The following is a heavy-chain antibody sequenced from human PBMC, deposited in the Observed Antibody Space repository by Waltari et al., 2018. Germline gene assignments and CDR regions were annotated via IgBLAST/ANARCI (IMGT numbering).Heavy chain of an antibody. Sequence: EVQLVESGGGLIRPGGSLRLSCAASEFTVSSNYMSWVRQAPGKGLEWVSVIYSGGSTNYADSVKGRFSISRDNAKNTLYLQMNSLRAEDTAVYYCARGGSSGWHNFDYWGQGTLVTVSS. V-gene: IGHV3-53*01. CDR1: EFTVSSNY. J-gene: IGHJ4*02. D-gene: IGHD6-19*01. CDR2: IYSGGST. CDR3: ARGGSSGWHNFDY.